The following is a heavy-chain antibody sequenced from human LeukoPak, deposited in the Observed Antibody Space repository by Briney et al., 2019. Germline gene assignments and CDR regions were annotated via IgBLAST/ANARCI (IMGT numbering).Heavy chain of an antibody. J-gene: IGHJ6*02. D-gene: IGHD2-2*01. V-gene: IGHV1-24*01. CDR2: FDPEDGET. CDR1: GYTLTELS. Sequence: GASVKVSCKVSGYTLTELSMHWVRQAPGKGLEWMGGFDPEDGETIYAQKFQGRVTMTEDTSTDTAYMELSSLRSEDTAVCYCATAVVVPAATGYYYGMDVWGQGTTVTVSS. CDR3: ATAVVVPAATGYYYGMDV.